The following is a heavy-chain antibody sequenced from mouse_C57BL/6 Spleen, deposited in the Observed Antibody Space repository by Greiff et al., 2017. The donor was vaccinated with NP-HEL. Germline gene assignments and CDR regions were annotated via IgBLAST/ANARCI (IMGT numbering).Heavy chain of an antibody. CDR2: IWSGGST. Sequence: KESGPGLVPPSQSLSITCTVSGFSLTSYGVPWVRQSPGQGLEWLGVIWSGGSTDYNAAFISSLSISKDNSKSQVVFKMNSLQADDTAIYYCATRYYGSSYGFDYWGQGTTLTVSS. D-gene: IGHD1-1*01. CDR3: ATRYYGSSYGFDY. CDR1: GFSLTSYG. V-gene: IGHV2-2*01. J-gene: IGHJ2*01.